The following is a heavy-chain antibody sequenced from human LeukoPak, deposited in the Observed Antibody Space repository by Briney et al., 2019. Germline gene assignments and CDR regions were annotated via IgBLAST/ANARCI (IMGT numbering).Heavy chain of an antibody. D-gene: IGHD4-23*01. CDR2: ISSSSSYI. CDR3: AKDKGNYYFDY. V-gene: IGHV3-21*01. CDR1: GFTFSSYS. J-gene: IGHJ4*02. Sequence: PGGSLRLSCAASGFTFSSYSMNWVRQAPGKGLEWVSSISSSSSYIYYADSVKGRFTISRDDSKRTVYLQMNSLRIEDTAVYYCAKDKGNYYFDYWGQGILVTVSS.